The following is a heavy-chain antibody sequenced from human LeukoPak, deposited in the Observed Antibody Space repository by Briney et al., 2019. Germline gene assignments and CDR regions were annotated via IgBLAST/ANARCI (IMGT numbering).Heavy chain of an antibody. CDR3: ARGPGIAVAGVFDY. CDR1: GYTFTSYG. J-gene: IGHJ4*02. Sequence: ASVKVSCKASGYTFTSYGINWVRQAPGQGLEWMGWISGHNGHTNYVQKMQGRVTMTTDTSTNTAYMELRNLTSDDTAVYYCARGPGIAVAGVFDYWGQGSLLTVSS. D-gene: IGHD6-19*01. CDR2: ISGHNGHT. V-gene: IGHV1-18*04.